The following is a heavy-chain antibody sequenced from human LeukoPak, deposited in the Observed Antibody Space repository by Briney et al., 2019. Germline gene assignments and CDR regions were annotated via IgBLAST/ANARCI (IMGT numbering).Heavy chain of an antibody. V-gene: IGHV4-61*02. D-gene: IGHD2-2*02. CDR2: IYTSGST. J-gene: IGHJ3*02. CDR3: ARDTGYCSSTSCYRPVDI. CDR1: GGSISSGSYY. Sequence: SETLSLTCTVSGGSISSGSYYWRWIRQPAGTGLEWIGRIYTSGSTNYNPSLKSRVTISVDTSKNQFSLKLSSVTAADTAVYYCARDTGYCSSTSCYRPVDIWGQGTMVTVSS.